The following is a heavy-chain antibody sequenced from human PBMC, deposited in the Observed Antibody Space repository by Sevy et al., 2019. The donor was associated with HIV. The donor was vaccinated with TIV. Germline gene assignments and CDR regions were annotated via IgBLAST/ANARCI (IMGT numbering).Heavy chain of an antibody. V-gene: IGHV3-7*01. CDR3: VRGGGACDY. Sequence: GGSLRLSCAASEFTFSKYWMGWVRQAPGKGPEWGANIKGDGSDKYYLDSVKGRFTISRDNAKSSLYQRMNSLRDEDTDTYYCVRGGGACDYWGQGTLVTVSS. CDR2: IKGDGSDK. D-gene: IGHD2-21*02. J-gene: IGHJ4*02. CDR1: EFTFSKYW.